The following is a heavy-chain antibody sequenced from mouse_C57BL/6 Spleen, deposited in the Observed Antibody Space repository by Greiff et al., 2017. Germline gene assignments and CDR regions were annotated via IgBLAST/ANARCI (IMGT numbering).Heavy chain of an antibody. D-gene: IGHD6-1*01. V-gene: IGHV5-9-1*02. Sequence: EVHLVESGEGLVKPGGSLKLSCAASGFTFSSYAMSWVRQTPEKRLEWVAYISSGGDYIYYADTVEGRFTISRGNARNTLYLQMSSLKSEDTAMYYCTRRHLSEYFDVWGTGTSVTVSS. CDR2: ISSGGDYI. CDR3: TRRHLSEYFDV. CDR1: GFTFSSYA. J-gene: IGHJ1*03.